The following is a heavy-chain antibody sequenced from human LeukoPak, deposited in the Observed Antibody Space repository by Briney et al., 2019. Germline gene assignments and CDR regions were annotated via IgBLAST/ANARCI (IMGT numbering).Heavy chain of an antibody. J-gene: IGHJ4*02. V-gene: IGHV1-2*02. D-gene: IGHD3-16*01. Sequence: ASVKVSCKASGYIFTGYYLFWVRQAPGQGLEWMGWINPNGGATRYAQKLQGRVTLTSDTSIRTTYMELSSLTSDDTAVYYCARDERYSDADHHYPDLGYWGQGTLVTVSS. CDR1: GYIFTGYY. CDR3: ARDERYSDADHHYPDLGY. CDR2: INPNGGAT.